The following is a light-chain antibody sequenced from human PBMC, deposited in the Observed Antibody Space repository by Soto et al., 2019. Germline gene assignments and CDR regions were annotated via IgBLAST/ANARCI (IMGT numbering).Light chain of an antibody. V-gene: IGLV2-23*03. Sequence: QSVLTQPASVSGSPGQSITISCTGTSSDVGSYNLVSWYQQHPGKAPKLMIYEGSKRPSGVSNRFSGSKSGNTASLTISGLQAEDEADYYCCSYAGNSTFLFGGGTKLTVL. CDR2: EGS. J-gene: IGLJ2*01. CDR3: CSYAGNSTFL. CDR1: SSDVGSYNL.